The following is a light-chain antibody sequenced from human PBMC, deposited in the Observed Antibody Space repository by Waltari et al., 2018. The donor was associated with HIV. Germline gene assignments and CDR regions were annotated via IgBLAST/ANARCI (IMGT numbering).Light chain of an antibody. CDR3: QSYDSSLNRI. Sequence: QSVLTQPPSVSGAPGQGVTISCSGSRPDIRAGYEVHWYQQLPGRASKVIMFGNNNRPSGVPDRFSGSKSGTSASLAITGLQAEDEADYYCQSYDSSLNRIFGGGTKLTVL. V-gene: IGLV1-40*01. CDR2: GNN. J-gene: IGLJ2*01. CDR1: RPDIRAGYE.